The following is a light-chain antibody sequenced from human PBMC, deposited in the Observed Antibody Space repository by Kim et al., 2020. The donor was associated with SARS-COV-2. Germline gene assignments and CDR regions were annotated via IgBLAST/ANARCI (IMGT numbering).Light chain of an antibody. CDR1: QSVNSF. CDR3: QQRS. J-gene: IGKJ4*01. V-gene: IGKV3-11*01. Sequence: PAPLSLSPGESVTLSCRASQSVNSFLAWYQQKPGQAPRLLIYNASNRAPGIPARFSASGSGTDFTLTISSLEPEDFAVYYCQQRSFGGGTKVDIK. CDR2: NAS.